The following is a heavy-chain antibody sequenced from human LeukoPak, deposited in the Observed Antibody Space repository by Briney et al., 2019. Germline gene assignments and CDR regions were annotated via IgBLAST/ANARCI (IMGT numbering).Heavy chain of an antibody. D-gene: IGHD4-23*01. J-gene: IGHJ3*02. V-gene: IGHV4-39*07. CDR2: IYYSGST. CDR1: GGSISRSSYY. Sequence: SETLSLTCTVSGGSISRSSYYWGWIRQPPGKGLEWIGSIYYSGSTYYNPSLKSRVTISVDTSNNQFSLRLSSVTAADTAVYYCARASYGSNSGTFDIWGQGTMVTVSS. CDR3: ARASYGSNSGTFDI.